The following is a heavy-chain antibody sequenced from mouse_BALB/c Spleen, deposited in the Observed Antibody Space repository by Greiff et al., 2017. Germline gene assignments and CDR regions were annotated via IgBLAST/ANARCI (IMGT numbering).Heavy chain of an antibody. Sequence: QVQLKQSGPELVKPGASVRISCKASGYTFTSYYIHWVKQRPGQGLEWIGWIYPGNVNTKYNEKFKGKATLTADKSSSTAYMQLSSLTSEDSAVYFCARDYGSRRNYFDYWGQGTTLTVSS. D-gene: IGHD1-1*01. CDR2: IYPGNVNT. V-gene: IGHV1S56*01. CDR3: ARDYGSRRNYFDY. J-gene: IGHJ2*01. CDR1: GYTFTSYY.